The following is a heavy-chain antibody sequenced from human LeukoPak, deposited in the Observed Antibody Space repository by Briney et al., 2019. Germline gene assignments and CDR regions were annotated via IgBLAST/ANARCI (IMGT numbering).Heavy chain of an antibody. CDR3: ARVGATPGGLDY. V-gene: IGHV1-46*01. D-gene: IGHD1-26*01. J-gene: IGHJ4*02. CDR1: GYTFTSYY. Sequence: ASVKVSCKASGYTFTSYYMHWVRQAPAQGLEWMGIINPSGGSTSYAQKFQGRATITRHTSTSTVYMELSSLRSEDTAVYYCARVGATPGGLDYWGQGTLVTVSS. CDR2: INPSGGST.